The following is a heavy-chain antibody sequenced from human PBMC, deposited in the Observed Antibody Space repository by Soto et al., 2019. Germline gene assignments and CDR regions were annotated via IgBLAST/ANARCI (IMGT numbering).Heavy chain of an antibody. CDR3: ARGASDFWGGYPEIHFFDS. CDR2: ISHDEGNK. J-gene: IGHJ4*02. CDR1: EFTFSTYP. Sequence: PGGSLRLSCAASEFTFSTYPMHWVRQAPRKGLEWVAVISHDEGNKYYGDSMKGRFTISRDNSKNTLYLQMNSLRGDDTAVYYCARGASDFWGGYPEIHFFDSWGQGTLVTVSS. D-gene: IGHD3-3*01. V-gene: IGHV3-30-3*01.